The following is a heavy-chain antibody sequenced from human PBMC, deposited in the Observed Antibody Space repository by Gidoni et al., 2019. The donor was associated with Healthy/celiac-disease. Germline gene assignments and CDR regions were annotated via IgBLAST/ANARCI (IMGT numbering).Heavy chain of an antibody. D-gene: IGHD3-3*01. CDR2: IVVGSGNT. V-gene: IGHV1-58*01. CDR3: AAAPRRITIFGVVPMNDY. Sequence: QMQLVQSGPEVKTPGTSVKVSCKASGFTFTSSAVQWVRQARGQRLEWIGWIVVGSGNTNYEQKFQERVTITRDMSTSTAYMELSSLRSEDTAVYYCAAAPRRITIFGVVPMNDYWGQGTLVTVSS. CDR1: GFTFTSSA. J-gene: IGHJ4*02.